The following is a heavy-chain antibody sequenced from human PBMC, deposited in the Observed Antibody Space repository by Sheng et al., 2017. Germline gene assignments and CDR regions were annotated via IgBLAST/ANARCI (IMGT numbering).Heavy chain of an antibody. CDR1: GFTFDDYA. V-gene: IGHV3-9*01. Sequence: EVQLVESGGGLVQPGRSLRLSCIASGFTFDDYAMHWVRQPPGKGLEWVSGITWNSGSIEYADSVRGRSTISRDNAENTLYLQMNSLRDEDTALYYCARGMGVLPRSTIDIWGQGTMVTVSS. D-gene: IGHD1-26*01. CDR2: ITWNSGSI. J-gene: IGHJ3*02. CDR3: ARGMGVLPRSTIDI.